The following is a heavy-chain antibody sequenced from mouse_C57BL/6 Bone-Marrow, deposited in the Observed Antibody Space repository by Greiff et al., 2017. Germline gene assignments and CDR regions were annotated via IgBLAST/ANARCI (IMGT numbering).Heavy chain of an antibody. V-gene: IGHV1-81*01. CDR3: ARFHYYGSTPWYCDV. Sequence: VQLQQSGAELARPGASVKLSCKASGYTFTSYGISWVKQRTGQGLEWIGEIYPRSGNTYYNEKFKGKATLTADKSSSTAYMELRSLTSEDSAVYSCARFHYYGSTPWYCDVGGTGTTVTVSS. CDR1: GYTFTSYG. D-gene: IGHD1-2*01. CDR2: IYPRSGNT. J-gene: IGHJ1*03.